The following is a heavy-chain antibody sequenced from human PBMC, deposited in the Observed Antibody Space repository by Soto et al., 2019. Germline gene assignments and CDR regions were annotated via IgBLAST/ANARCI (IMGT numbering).Heavy chain of an antibody. V-gene: IGHV3-11*01. CDR1: GFTFSDYY. J-gene: IGHJ3*02. D-gene: IGHD6-19*01. CDR2: ISSSGSTI. CDR3: ARDLAVAGTTAAFDI. Sequence: PGGSLRLSCAASGFTFSDYYMSWIRQAPGKGLEWVSYISSSGSTIYYADSVKGRFTISRDNAKNSLYLQMNSLRAEDTAVYYCARDLAVAGTTAAFDIWGQGTMVTVSS.